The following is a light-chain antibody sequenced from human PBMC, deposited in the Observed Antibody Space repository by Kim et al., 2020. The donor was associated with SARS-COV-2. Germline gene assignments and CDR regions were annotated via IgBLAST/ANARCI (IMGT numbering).Light chain of an antibody. CDR1: VLAKKY. CDR3: YSAADNNLALV. CDR2: NDS. V-gene: IGLV3-27*01. J-gene: IGLJ3*02. Sequence: PGQTARITCSGDVLAKKYARWFQQKPGQAPVLVIYNDSERPSGIPERFSGSSSGTTVTLTISGAQVEDEADYYCYSAADNNLALVFGGGTQLTVL.